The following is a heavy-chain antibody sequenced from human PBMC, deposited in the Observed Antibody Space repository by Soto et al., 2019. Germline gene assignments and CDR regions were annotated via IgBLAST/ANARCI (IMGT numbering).Heavy chain of an antibody. CDR1: GVTLSNVW. J-gene: IGHJ4*02. V-gene: IGHV3-15*07. CDR3: SHGYYQYFDS. Sequence: GGSLRLSCAVSGVTLSNVWMNWVRQAPGKGPEWVGRIKSETDGGTADYAAPVKGRFTISRDDSENTLYLQMNSLKTEDTAVYYCSHGYYQYFDSWGQGTLVTVSS. D-gene: IGHD5-18*01. CDR2: IKSETDGGTA.